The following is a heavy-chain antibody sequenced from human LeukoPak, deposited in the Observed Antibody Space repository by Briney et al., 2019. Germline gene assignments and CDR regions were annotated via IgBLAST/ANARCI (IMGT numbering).Heavy chain of an antibody. CDR1: GGSISSGSCY. Sequence: SQTLSLTCTVSGGSISSGSCYWSWIRQPAGKGLEWLGRIYASGSTNYNPSLKSRVTISVDTSKNQFSLQLNSVTPEETAVYYCARCDLEEQLKWFGPWGQGTLVTVSS. D-gene: IGHD1-26*01. CDR2: IYASGST. J-gene: IGHJ5*02. V-gene: IGHV4-61*02. CDR3: ARCDLEEQLKWFGP.